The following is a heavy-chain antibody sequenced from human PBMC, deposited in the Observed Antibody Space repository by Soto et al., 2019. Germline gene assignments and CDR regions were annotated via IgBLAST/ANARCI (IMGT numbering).Heavy chain of an antibody. CDR2: ISGSGGST. V-gene: IGHV3-23*01. D-gene: IGHD3-22*01. CDR1: GFTFSSYA. J-gene: IGHJ4*02. CDR3: AKEAFDYYDSSGYYPNSFDY. Sequence: GGSLRLSCAASGFTFSSYAMSWVRQAPGKGLEWVSAISGSGGSTYYADSVKGRFTISRDNSKNTLYLQMNSLRAEDTAVYYCAKEAFDYYDSSGYYPNSFDYWGQGTLVTVSS.